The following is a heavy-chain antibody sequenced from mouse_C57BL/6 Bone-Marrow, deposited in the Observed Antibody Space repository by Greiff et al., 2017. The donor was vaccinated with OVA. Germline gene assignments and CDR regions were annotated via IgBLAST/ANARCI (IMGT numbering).Heavy chain of an antibody. V-gene: IGHV1-50*01. Sequence: QVQLQQPGAELVKPGASVKLSCKASGYTFTSYWMQWVKQRPGQGLEWIGEIDPSDSYTNYNQKFKGKATLTVDTSSSTAYMQLSSLTSEDSAVYYCAVYGRPYWGQGTLVTVSA. J-gene: IGHJ3*01. CDR1: GYTFTSYW. D-gene: IGHD1-1*01. CDR2: IDPSDSYT. CDR3: AVYGRPY.